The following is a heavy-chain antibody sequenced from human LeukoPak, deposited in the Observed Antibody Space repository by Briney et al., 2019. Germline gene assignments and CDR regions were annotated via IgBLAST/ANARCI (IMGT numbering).Heavy chain of an antibody. V-gene: IGHV3-23*01. CDR2: VSGGGSST. CDR3: AKRGSGWYLDY. J-gene: IGHJ4*02. CDR1: GFTFSNYG. D-gene: IGHD6-19*01. Sequence: QPGGSLRLSCAASGFTFSNYGMTWVRQAPGKGLEWVSVVSGGGSSTYYADSVKGRFIISRDNSENTLYLQMNSLRAEDTAIYYCAKRGSGWYLDYWGQGTLVTVSS.